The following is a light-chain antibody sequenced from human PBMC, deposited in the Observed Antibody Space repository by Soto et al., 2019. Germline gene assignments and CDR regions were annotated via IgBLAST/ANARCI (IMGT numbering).Light chain of an antibody. CDR1: QSVSSY. Sequence: EIVLTQSPGTLSLSPGERATLSCRASQSVSSYLAWYQQKPGQAPRLLIYDASNRATAIPARFSSSGSGTVFTFTFPRQDPEDSPVYYGPQCGDLPPTFGQGTKVEIQ. J-gene: IGKJ1*01. V-gene: IGKV3-11*01. CDR2: DAS. CDR3: PQCGDLPPT.